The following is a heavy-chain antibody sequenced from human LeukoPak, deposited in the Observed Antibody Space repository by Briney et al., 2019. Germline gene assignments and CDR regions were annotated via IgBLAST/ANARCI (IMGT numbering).Heavy chain of an antibody. CDR2: ISGSGGST. CDR1: GFTFSSYA. CDR3: AKDGAYYDFWSGYSTHYYYYYMDV. J-gene: IGHJ6*03. D-gene: IGHD3-3*01. V-gene: IGHV3-23*01. Sequence: PGGSLRLSCAASGFTFSSYAMSWVRQAPGKGLEWVSAISGSGGSTYYADSVKGRFTISRDNSKNTLYLQMNSLRAEDTAVYYCAKDGAYYDFWSGYSTHYYYYYMDVWGKGTTVTVSS.